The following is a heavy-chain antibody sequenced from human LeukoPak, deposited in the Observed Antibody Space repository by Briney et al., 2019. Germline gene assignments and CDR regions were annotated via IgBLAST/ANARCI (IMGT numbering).Heavy chain of an antibody. J-gene: IGHJ4*01. CDR2: INPSGGST. CDR1: GYTFTSYY. CDR3: ARDGRGSGGYYNICLY. D-gene: IGHD3-10*01. V-gene: IGHV1-46*01. Sequence: ASVKVSCKASGYTFTSYYMHWVRQAPGQGLEWMGIINPSGGSTSYAQKFQGRVTMTRDTSTSTVYMELSSLRSEDTAVYYCARDGRGSGGYYNICLYWGQGTLVTVSS.